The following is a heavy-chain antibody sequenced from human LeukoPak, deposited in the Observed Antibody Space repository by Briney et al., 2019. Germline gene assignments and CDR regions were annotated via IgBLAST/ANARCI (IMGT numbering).Heavy chain of an antibody. CDR2: IYHSGST. J-gene: IGHJ5*02. V-gene: IGHV4-38-2*01. CDR3: ARHIVAPRYFEWLSGRSWCDP. Sequence: KPSETLSLTCAVRGYSISSGYYWGWIRQPPGKGLEWIGSIYHSGSTYYNPSLKSRVTISVDTSKNQFSLKLSSVTAADTAVYYCARHIVAPRYFEWLSGRSWCDPWGQGTLVTVSS. CDR1: GYSISSGYY. D-gene: IGHD3-9*01.